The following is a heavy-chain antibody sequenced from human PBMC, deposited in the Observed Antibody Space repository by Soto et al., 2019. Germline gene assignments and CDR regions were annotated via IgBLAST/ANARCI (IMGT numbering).Heavy chain of an antibody. J-gene: IGHJ5*02. Sequence: SETLSLTCAVYGGSFSGYYWSWIRQPPGKGLEWIGEINHSGSTNYNPSLKSRVTISVDTSKNQFSLKLSSVTAADTAVYYCAREYYYGSGSYSTSNWFDPWGQGTLVTVSS. CDR3: AREYYYGSGSYSTSNWFDP. V-gene: IGHV4-34*01. D-gene: IGHD3-10*01. CDR1: GGSFSGYY. CDR2: INHSGST.